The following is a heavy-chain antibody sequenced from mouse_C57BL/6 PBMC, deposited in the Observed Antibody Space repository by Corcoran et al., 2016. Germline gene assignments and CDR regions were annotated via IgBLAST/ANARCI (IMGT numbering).Heavy chain of an antibody. J-gene: IGHJ3*01. D-gene: IGHD2-3*01. Sequence: EVQLQQSGPELVKPGASVKISCKASGYTFTDYYMNWVKQSHGKSLEWIGDINPNNGGTSYNQKFKGKATLTVDKSSSTAYIELRSLTSEDSAVYYCARGYDPWFAYWGQGTLVTVSA. CDR1: GYTFTDYY. V-gene: IGHV1-26*01. CDR3: ARGYDPWFAY. CDR2: INPNNGGT.